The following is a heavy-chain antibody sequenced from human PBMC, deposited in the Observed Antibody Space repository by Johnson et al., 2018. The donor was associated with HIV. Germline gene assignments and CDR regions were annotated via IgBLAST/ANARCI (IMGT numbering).Heavy chain of an antibody. D-gene: IGHD2-8*01. Sequence: QVQLVESGGGVVQPGRSLRLSCAASRFTFSSSAMHWVRQAPGKGLVWVAVIWYDGSNTYYADSVKGRFTISRDNSKNPLYLQMNSLRVDDTAIYYCARDQNIVLNVYDAPGAFDIWGQGTMVTVSS. V-gene: IGHV3-33*08. CDR3: ARDQNIVLNVYDAPGAFDI. J-gene: IGHJ3*02. CDR1: RFTFSSSA. CDR2: IWYDGSNT.